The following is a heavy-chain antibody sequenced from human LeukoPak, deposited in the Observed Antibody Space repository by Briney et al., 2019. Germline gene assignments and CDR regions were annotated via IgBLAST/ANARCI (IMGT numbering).Heavy chain of an antibody. CDR3: AKDPRSGSYSGYFDY. V-gene: IGHV3-30*18. CDR1: GFAFSIFA. Sequence: GGSLRLSCAASGFAFSIFAIHWVRQAPDKGLEWVAVIAYDGSSKYYADSVKGRFTISRDNSKNTLYLQMNSLRAEDTAVYYCAKDPRSGSYSGYFDYWGQGTLVTVSS. CDR2: IAYDGSSK. J-gene: IGHJ4*02. D-gene: IGHD1-26*01.